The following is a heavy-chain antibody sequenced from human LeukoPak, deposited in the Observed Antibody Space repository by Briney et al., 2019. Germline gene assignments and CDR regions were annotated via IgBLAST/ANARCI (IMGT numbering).Heavy chain of an antibody. D-gene: IGHD1-26*01. V-gene: IGHV1-18*01. CDR1: GYTFTSYG. CDR3: ARVPSEDYYYYGMDV. J-gene: IGHJ6*02. CDR2: ISAYNGNT. Sequence: GASVKVSCKASGYTFTSYGISWVRQAPGQGLEWMGWISAYNGNTNYAQKLQGRVTMTTDTSTSTAYMELRSLRSDDTAVYYCARVPSEDYYYYGMDVWGQGTTVTVSS.